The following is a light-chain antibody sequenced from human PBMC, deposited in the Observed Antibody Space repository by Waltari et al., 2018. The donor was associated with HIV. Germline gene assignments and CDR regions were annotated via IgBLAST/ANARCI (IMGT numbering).Light chain of an antibody. CDR3: SSYTRSTTLDAV. V-gene: IGLV2-14*03. CDR1: NSDVGGYNY. CDR2: DVS. Sequence: QSALTQPASVSGSPGQSITISCSGTNSDVGGYNYVSWHQQHPGKAPNLIIFDVSHRPSGISNRFSGSKSGNTASLTISGLQAEDEADYYCSSYTRSTTLDAVFGTGTKVSVL. J-gene: IGLJ1*01.